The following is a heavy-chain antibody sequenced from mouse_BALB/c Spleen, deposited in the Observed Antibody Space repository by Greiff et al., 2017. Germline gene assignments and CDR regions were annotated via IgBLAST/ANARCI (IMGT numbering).Heavy chain of an antibody. Sequence: VQLQESGAELVRPGVSVKISCKGSGYTFTDYAMHWVKQSHAKSLEWIGVISTYYGDASYNQKFKGKATMTVDKSSSTAYMELARLTSEDSAIYYCARNYMCGYYAMDYWGEGTSVTVSS. J-gene: IGHJ4*01. D-gene: IGHD2-12*01. CDR2: ISTYYGDA. CDR1: GYTFTDYA. CDR3: ARNYMCGYYAMDY. V-gene: IGHV1S137*01.